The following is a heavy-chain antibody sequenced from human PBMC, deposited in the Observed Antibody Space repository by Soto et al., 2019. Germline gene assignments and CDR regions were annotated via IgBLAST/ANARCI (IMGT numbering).Heavy chain of an antibody. CDR1: GGSVSSSSYN. Sequence: SETLSLTCTVSGGSVSSSSYNWRWIRQPPGNGLEWIGYIYYTGSTNYNPSLNSRVTISVDTSKNQFSLKLSSVTAADTAVYYCARYFYYYDSSGYYCPFDYWGQGTLVTVSS. V-gene: IGHV4-61*01. J-gene: IGHJ4*02. D-gene: IGHD3-22*01. CDR3: ARYFYYYDSSGYYCPFDY. CDR2: IYYTGST.